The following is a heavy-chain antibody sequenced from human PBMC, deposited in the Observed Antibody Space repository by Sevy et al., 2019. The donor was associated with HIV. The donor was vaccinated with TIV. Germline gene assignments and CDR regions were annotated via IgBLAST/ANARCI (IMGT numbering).Heavy chain of an antibody. CDR1: GYTFSGYS. CDR2: MNTYNGNT. V-gene: IGHV1-18*01. Sequence: ASVKVSCKASGYTFSGYSISWVRQAPGQGLEWMGWMNTYNGNTKYAQKVQGRVTMTTDTSTGTAYMELRGLRSDDTAVYYCARDTREKSFYYWGQGTLVTVSS. J-gene: IGHJ4*02. CDR3: ARDTREKSFYY.